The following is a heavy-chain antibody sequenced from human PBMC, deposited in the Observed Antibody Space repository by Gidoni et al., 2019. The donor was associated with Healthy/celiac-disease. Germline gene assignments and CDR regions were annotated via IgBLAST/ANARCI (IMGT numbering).Heavy chain of an antibody. CDR3: AREDGPSRYYDFWSGYLDPRTKGNWFDP. CDR2: IIPILGIA. Sequence: QVQLVQSGAEVKKPGSSVKVSCKASGGTFSSSTISWVRPAPGQGLEWMGRIIPILGIANYAQKFQGGVTITADKSTSTAYMELSSLRSEDTAVYYCAREDGPSRYYDFWSGYLDPRTKGNWFDPWGQGTLVTVSS. J-gene: IGHJ5*02. CDR1: GGTFSSST. D-gene: IGHD3-3*01. V-gene: IGHV1-69*08.